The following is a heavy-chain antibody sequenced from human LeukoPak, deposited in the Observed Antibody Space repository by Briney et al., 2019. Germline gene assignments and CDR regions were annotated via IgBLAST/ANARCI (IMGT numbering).Heavy chain of an antibody. CDR2: IYYSGST. CDR1: GGSISSSGYY. V-gene: IGHV4-31*03. Sequence: SETLSLTCTVSGGSISSSGYYWSWIRQHPGKGLEWIGYIYYSGSTYYNPSLKSRVTISVDTSKNQFSLKLSSVTAADTAVYYCASYVDTAMVGYFDYWGQGTLVTVSS. CDR3: ASYVDTAMVGYFDY. J-gene: IGHJ4*02. D-gene: IGHD5-18*01.